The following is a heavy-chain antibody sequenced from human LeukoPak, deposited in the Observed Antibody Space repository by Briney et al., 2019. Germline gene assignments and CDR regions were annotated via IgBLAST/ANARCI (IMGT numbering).Heavy chain of an antibody. V-gene: IGHV3-15*01. CDR2: IKSKTDGGTT. D-gene: IGHD3/OR15-3a*01. Sequence: PGGSLRLSCAASGFTFSDAWMSWVRQAPGKGLEWVGLIKSKTDGGTTDYAAPVKGRFTISRDDSKNTLYLQMNSLKTEDIAVYYCTPRTDWGQGTLVGVSS. CDR1: GFTFSDAW. J-gene: IGHJ4*02. CDR3: TPRTD.